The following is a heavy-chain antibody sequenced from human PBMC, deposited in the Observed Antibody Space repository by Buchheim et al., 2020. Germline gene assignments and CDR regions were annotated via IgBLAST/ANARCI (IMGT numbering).Heavy chain of an antibody. V-gene: IGHV3-21*01. CDR2: ISSSSSYI. J-gene: IGHJ6*03. Sequence: EVQLVESGGGLVKPGGSLRLSCAASGFTFSSYSMNWVRQAPGKGLEWVSSISSSSSYIYYADSVKGRFTISRDNAKNSLYLQMNSLRAEDTAVYYCAREAPSITMVRGVITNPYYYYYMDVWGKGTT. CDR3: AREAPSITMVRGVITNPYYYYYMDV. CDR1: GFTFSSYS. D-gene: IGHD3-10*01.